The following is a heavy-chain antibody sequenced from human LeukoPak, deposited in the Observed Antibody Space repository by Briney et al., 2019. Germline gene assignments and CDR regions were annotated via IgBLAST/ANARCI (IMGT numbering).Heavy chain of an antibody. CDR2: IHTTGNT. V-gene: IGHV4-61*02. D-gene: IGHD5-24*01. Sequence: PSQTLSLTCTVSGGSGSSGSYYWSWIRQPAGKGLEWIGRIHTTGNTNYNPSLKSRVTMSLDTSKNQFSLKLTSVTAAHTAVYYCARGIVEMVTSFGYWGQGTLVTVSS. J-gene: IGHJ4*02. CDR1: GGSGSSGSYY. CDR3: ARGIVEMVTSFGY.